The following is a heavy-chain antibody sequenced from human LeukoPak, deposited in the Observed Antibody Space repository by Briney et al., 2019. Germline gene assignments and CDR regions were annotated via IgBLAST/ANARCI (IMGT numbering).Heavy chain of an antibody. Sequence: GASVKVSCKASGGTFSSYAISWVRQAPGQGLEWMGGIIPIFGTANYAQKFQGRVTITADESTSTAYMELSSLRSEDMAVYYCASGPKYCSSTSCYTDWFDPWGQGTLVTVSS. CDR1: GGTFSSYA. J-gene: IGHJ5*02. CDR3: ASGPKYCSSTSCYTDWFDP. D-gene: IGHD2-2*02. CDR2: IIPIFGTA. V-gene: IGHV1-69*13.